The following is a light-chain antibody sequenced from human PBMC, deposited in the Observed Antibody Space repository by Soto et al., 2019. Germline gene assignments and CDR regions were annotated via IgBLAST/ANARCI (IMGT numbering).Light chain of an antibody. Sequence: QSVLTQPASVSGSPGQSITISCTGTSRDLGGYNYVSWHQQHPGKASKVIITEVSNRPSGVSNPFSGSNSGNTASLTISGLQAEDEADYYCSSYRSSSTVVVFGGGTQLTVL. CDR2: EVS. CDR1: SRDLGGYNY. V-gene: IGLV2-14*01. CDR3: SSYRSSSTVVV. J-gene: IGLJ7*01.